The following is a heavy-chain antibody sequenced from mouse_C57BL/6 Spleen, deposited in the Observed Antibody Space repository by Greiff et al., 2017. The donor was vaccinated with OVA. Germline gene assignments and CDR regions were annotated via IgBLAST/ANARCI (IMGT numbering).Heavy chain of an antibody. CDR3: AREGDSSCYGFAY. D-gene: IGHD3-2*02. Sequence: SGAELMKPGASVTLSCKATGYTFTGYWIEWVKQRPGHGLEWIGEILPGSGSPHYNEKLKGKATFTADTSSHTAYMQLSSLTTDDSAIDYCAREGDSSCYGFAYWGQGTLVTVAA. J-gene: IGHJ3*01. V-gene: IGHV1-9*01. CDR1: GYTFTGYW. CDR2: ILPGSGSP.